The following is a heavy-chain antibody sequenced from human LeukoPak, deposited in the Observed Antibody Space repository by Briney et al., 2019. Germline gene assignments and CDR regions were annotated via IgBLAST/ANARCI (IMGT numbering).Heavy chain of an antibody. CDR3: ASGIAAPAFDI. CDR1: GGTFSSYA. CDR2: IIPIFGTA. D-gene: IGHD6-6*01. J-gene: IGHJ3*02. Sequence: ASVKVSCKASGGTFSSYAISWVRQAPGQGLEWMGGIIPIFGTANYAQKFQGRVTITTDESTSTAYMELSSLRSEDTAVYYCASGIAAPAFDIWGKGTMVTVSS. V-gene: IGHV1-69*05.